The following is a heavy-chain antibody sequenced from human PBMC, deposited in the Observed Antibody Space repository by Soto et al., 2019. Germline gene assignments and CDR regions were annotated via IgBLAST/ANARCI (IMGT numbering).Heavy chain of an antibody. V-gene: IGHV3-9*01. CDR1: GFTFDDYA. CDR3: AKDSTVTGLYYYYMDV. Sequence: AGGSLRLSCAASGFTFDDYAMHWVRQAPGKGLEWVSGISWNSGSIGYADSVKGRFTISRDNAKNSLYLQMNSLRAEDTALYYCAKDSTVTGLYYYYMDVWGKGTTVTVSS. CDR2: ISWNSGSI. D-gene: IGHD4-17*01. J-gene: IGHJ6*03.